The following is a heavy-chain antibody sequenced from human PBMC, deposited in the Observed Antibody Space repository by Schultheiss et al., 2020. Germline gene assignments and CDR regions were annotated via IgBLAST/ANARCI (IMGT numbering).Heavy chain of an antibody. CDR3: AKDRGSGGIDY. CDR1: GFTFSSYG. V-gene: IGHV3-30*18. Sequence: GGSLRLSCAASGFTFSSYGMHWVRQAPGKGLEWVAVISYDGSNKYYADSVKGRFTISRDNSKNTLYLQMNSLRAEDTAVYYCAKDRGSGGIDYWGQGTLVTVSS. J-gene: IGHJ4*02. CDR2: ISYDGSNK. D-gene: IGHD2-15*01.